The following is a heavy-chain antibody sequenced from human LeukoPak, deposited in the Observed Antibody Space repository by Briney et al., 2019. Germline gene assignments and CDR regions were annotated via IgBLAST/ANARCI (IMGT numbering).Heavy chain of an antibody. CDR1: GFTFDDYG. V-gene: IGHV3-20*04. CDR2: INWNGGST. J-gene: IGHJ4*02. D-gene: IGHD5-18*01. CDR3: ARASGIQLWSTFDY. Sequence: QTGGSLRLSCAASGFTFDDYGMSWVRQAPGKGLEWVSGINWNGGSTGYADSVKGRFTISRDNAKNSRYLQMNSLRAEDTALYYCARASGIQLWSTFDYWGQGTQVTVSS.